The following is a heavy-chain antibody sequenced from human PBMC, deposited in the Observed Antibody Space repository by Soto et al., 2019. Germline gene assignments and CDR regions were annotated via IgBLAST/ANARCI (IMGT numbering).Heavy chain of an antibody. CDR3: AGISSLQWYYMDV. V-gene: IGHV6-1*01. CDR1: GDSVSSNSAA. Sequence: PSQTLSLTCVISGDSVSSNSAAWNWIRQSPSRGLEWLGRTYYRSRWYNDYAVSVRSRITVNADTSKNQFSLHLNSVTPGDTAVYYCAGISSLQWYYMDVWDKGTTVTVSS. D-gene: IGHD6-19*01. CDR2: TYYRSRWYN. J-gene: IGHJ6*03.